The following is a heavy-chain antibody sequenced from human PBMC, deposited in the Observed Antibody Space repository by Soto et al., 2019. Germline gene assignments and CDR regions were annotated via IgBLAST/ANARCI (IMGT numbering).Heavy chain of an antibody. D-gene: IGHD3-22*01. V-gene: IGHV3-23*01. J-gene: IGHJ4*02. Sequence: PGGSLRLSCAASGFTFSSYAMSWVRQAPGKGLEWVSAISGSGGSTYYADSVKGRFTISRDNSKNTLYLQMNSLRAEDTAVYYCAKDLRSSKDSSGYYYPFDYWGQGTLVTVSS. CDR2: ISGSGGST. CDR1: GFTFSSYA. CDR3: AKDLRSSKDSSGYYYPFDY.